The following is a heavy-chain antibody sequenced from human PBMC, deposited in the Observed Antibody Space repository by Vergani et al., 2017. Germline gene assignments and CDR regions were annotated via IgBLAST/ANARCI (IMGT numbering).Heavy chain of an antibody. CDR2: IYTSGST. D-gene: IGHD5-12*01. V-gene: IGHV4-61*02. J-gene: IGHJ6*02. Sequence: QLQLQESGPGLVKPSETLSLTCTVSGGSISSSSYYWSWIRQPAGKGLEWIGRIYTSGSTNYNPSLKSRVTISVDTSKNQFSLKLSSVTAADTAVYYCARDGSYGMDVWGQGTTVTVSS. CDR3: ARDGSYGMDV. CDR1: GGSISSSSYY.